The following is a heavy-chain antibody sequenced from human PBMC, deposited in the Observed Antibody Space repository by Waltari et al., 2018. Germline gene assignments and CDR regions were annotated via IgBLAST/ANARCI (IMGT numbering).Heavy chain of an antibody. CDR3: AKGGEVAGDY. CDR2: ISWNSGSI. V-gene: IGHV3-9*01. D-gene: IGHD6-19*01. J-gene: IGHJ4*02. Sequence: EVQLVESGGGLVQPGRSLRLSCAASGFTFDDYAMHWVRQAPGKGLEWVSGISWNSGSIGYADSVKGRFTISRDNAKNSLYLQMNSLRAEDTALYYCAKGGEVAGDYWGQGTLVTVSS. CDR1: GFTFDDYA.